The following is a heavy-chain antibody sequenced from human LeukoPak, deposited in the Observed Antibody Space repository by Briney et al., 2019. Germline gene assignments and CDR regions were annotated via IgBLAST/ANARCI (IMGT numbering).Heavy chain of an antibody. V-gene: IGHV1-69*06. CDR2: IIPIFGTA. J-gene: IGHJ4*02. CDR3: ARSSIIAAAGPYYFDY. CDR1: GYTFTGYY. Sequence: SVKVSCKAFGYTFTGYYIHWVRQAPGQGLEWMGGIIPIFGTANYAQKFQGRVTITADKSTSTAYMELSSLRSEDTAVYYCARSSIIAAAGPYYFDYWGQGTLVTVSS. D-gene: IGHD6-13*01.